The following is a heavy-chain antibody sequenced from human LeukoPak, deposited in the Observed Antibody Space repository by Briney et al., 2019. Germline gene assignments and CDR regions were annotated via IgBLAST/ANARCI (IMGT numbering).Heavy chain of an antibody. V-gene: IGHV1-46*01. CDR1: GYTFTSYY. CDR2: INPSGGST. Sequence: GASVKVSCKASGYTFTSYYMHWVRQAPGQGLEWMGIINPSGGSTSYAQKFQGRVTMTRDTSTSTVYMELSSLRSVDTAVYYCATSMIVVVKLDYWGQGTLVTVSS. CDR3: ATSMIVVVKLDY. J-gene: IGHJ4*02. D-gene: IGHD3-22*01.